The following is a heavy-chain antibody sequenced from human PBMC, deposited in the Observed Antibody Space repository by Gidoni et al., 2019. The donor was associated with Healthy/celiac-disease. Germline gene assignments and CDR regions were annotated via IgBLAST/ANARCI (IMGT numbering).Heavy chain of an antibody. D-gene: IGHD3-16*02. J-gene: IGHJ4*02. V-gene: IGHV1-2*02. CDR3: ARDLWESSPGEFDY. Sequence: QVQLVQSGPAVKNPAASVQVSCPASGYPFTGYYMHWVRQAPGQGLAWMGWINPNSGGTNDAQKLQGRVTMTRDTAISTAYMELSRLRSDDTAGYYWARDLWESSPGEFDYWGQGTLVTVSS. CDR1: GYPFTGYY. CDR2: INPNSGGT.